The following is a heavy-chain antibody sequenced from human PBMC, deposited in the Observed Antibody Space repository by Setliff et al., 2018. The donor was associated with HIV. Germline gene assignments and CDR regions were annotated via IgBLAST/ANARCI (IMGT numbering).Heavy chain of an antibody. D-gene: IGHD4-17*01. V-gene: IGHV4-39*01. J-gene: IGHJ4*02. CDR2: IYYSGST. CDR1: GGSISSSSYY. CDR3: AKKGNGDYHFDY. Sequence: SETLSLTCTVSGGSISSSSYYWGWIRQPPGKGLEWIGSIYYSGSTYYNPSLKSRVTISVDTSKNQFSLKLSSVTAADTAVYYCAKKGNGDYHFDYWGQGTLVTVSS.